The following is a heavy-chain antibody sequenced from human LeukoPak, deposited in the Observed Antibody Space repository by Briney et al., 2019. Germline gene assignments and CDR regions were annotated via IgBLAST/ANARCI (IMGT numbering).Heavy chain of an antibody. Sequence: GGSLRLPCAVSGFTVRDNYLNWVRQTPGKGLECVSVLYSGGAAYYADSVKGRFTISRDTSKNTLSLQMNSLRVEDTALYYCARGAFSPHGSYYGHWGQGTLVTVSS. CDR1: GFTVRDNY. D-gene: IGHD1-26*01. CDR3: ARGAFSPHGSYYGH. J-gene: IGHJ4*02. V-gene: IGHV3-53*01. CDR2: LYSGGAA.